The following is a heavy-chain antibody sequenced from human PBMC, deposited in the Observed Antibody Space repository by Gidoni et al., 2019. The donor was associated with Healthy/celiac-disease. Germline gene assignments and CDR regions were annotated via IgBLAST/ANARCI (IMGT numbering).Heavy chain of an antibody. CDR3: ARSPHYDFWSGSDNWFDP. CDR1: GYTFTSYE. CDR2: MNPNSGNT. J-gene: IGHJ5*02. V-gene: IGHV1-8*01. Sequence: QVQLVQSGAEVKKPGASVKVSCKASGYTFTSYEINWVRQATGQGLEWMGWMNPNSGNTGYAQKFQGRVTMTRNTSISTAYMELSSLRSEDTAVYYCARSPHYDFWSGSDNWFDPWGQGTLVTVSS. D-gene: IGHD3-3*01.